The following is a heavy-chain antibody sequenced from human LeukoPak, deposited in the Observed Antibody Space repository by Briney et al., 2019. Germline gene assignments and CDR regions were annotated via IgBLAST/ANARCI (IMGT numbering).Heavy chain of an antibody. D-gene: IGHD3-16*01. V-gene: IGHV3-74*01. Sequence: GGSLRLSCVASGFTFSNHWMHWVRQTPEKGLVWVSRIYNDGSKTTYADSVKGRFTISRGNAKNTVYLQMNSLRAEDTAVYYCARDGAYTIDYWGQGTLVTVSS. CDR1: GFTFSNHW. CDR3: ARDGAYTIDY. J-gene: IGHJ4*02. CDR2: IYNDGSKT.